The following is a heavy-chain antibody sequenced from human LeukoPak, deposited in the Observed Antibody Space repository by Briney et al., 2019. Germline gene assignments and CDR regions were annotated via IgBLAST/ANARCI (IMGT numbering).Heavy chain of an antibody. Sequence: ASVKVSCKASGYTFTSYGISWVRQAPGQGLEWMGWISAYNGNTNYAQKLQGRVTMTTDTSTSTAYMELRSLRSDDTAVYYCARDLAAYYDILTGPDYWGQGTLVTVSS. V-gene: IGHV1-18*01. CDR2: ISAYNGNT. CDR1: GYTFTSYG. D-gene: IGHD3-9*01. J-gene: IGHJ4*02. CDR3: ARDLAAYYDILTGPDY.